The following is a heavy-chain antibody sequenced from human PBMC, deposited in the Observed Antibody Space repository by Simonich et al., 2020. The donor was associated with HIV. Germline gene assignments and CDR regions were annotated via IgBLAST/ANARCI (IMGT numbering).Heavy chain of an antibody. D-gene: IGHD3-22*01. CDR1: GGSFSGDY. V-gene: IGHV4-34*01. CDR3: ARTYYYDSSGYYAGWFDP. Sequence: QVQLQQWGAGLFKPSETLSLTCAVYGGSFSGDYWRGIRQPPGKGLEWIGEINPSVSTNNNPSLKSRVTISVDTSKNQFSLKLSSVTAADTAVYYCARTYYYDSSGYYAGWFDPWGQGTLVTVSS. J-gene: IGHJ5*02. CDR2: INPSVST.